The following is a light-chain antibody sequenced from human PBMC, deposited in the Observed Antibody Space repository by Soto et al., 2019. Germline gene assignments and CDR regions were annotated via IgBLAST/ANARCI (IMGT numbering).Light chain of an antibody. V-gene: IGLV3-9*01. Sequence: SYELTQPLSVSVALGQTARITCGGDNIGSKSVHWYQQKPGQAPVVVIYRDIYRPPGIPERFSGSNAGNTATLTIGRAQAGDEAGYYCQVWDSNLGVFGAGTALTVL. CDR2: RDI. CDR1: NIGSKS. J-gene: IGLJ2*01. CDR3: QVWDSNLGV.